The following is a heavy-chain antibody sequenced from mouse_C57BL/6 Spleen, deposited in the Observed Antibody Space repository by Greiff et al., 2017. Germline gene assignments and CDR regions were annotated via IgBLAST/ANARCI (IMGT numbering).Heavy chain of an antibody. CDR3: ARSFFYSSGYVDYYARDY. V-gene: IGHV1-26*01. CDR1: GYTFTDYY. D-gene: IGHD3-2*02. J-gene: IGHJ4*01. CDR2: INPNNGGT. Sequence: EVQLQQSGPELVKPGASVKISCKASGYTFTDYYMNWVKQSHGKSLEWIGDINPNNGGTSYNQKFKGKATLTVDQSSSTAYMELRSLPSEDSAVYYCARSFFYSSGYVDYYARDYWGQGTSVTVSS.